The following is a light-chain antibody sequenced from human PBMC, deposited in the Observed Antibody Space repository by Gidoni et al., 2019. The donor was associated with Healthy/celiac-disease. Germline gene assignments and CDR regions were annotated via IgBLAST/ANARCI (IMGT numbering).Light chain of an antibody. CDR2: GAS. Sequence: EIVLTQSPATLSVSPGERATLSCRASQSVSSNLAWYQQKPCQAPRLLIYGASTRATGIPARFSGSGSGTEFTLTISSLQSEDFAVYCCQQYNNWPLLTFGGGTKVEIK. CDR1: QSVSSN. J-gene: IGKJ4*01. CDR3: QQYNNWPLLT. V-gene: IGKV3-15*01.